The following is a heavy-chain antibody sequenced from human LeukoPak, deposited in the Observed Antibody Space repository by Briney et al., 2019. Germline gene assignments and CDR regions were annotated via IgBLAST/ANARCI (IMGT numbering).Heavy chain of an antibody. CDR1: GFTFSSYS. V-gene: IGHV3-21*01. CDR3: ARGGLYYYDSSGYYLFDY. J-gene: IGHJ4*02. D-gene: IGHD3-22*01. Sequence: PGGSLRLSCAASGFTFSSYSINWVRQAPGKGLERVSSISSSSSYIYYADSVKGRFTIPRDNAKNSLYLQMNSLRAEDTAVYYCARGGLYYYDSSGYYLFDYWGQGTLVTVSS. CDR2: ISSSSSYI.